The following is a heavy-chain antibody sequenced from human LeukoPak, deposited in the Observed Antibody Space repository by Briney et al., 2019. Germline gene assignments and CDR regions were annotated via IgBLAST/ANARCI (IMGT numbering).Heavy chain of an antibody. V-gene: IGHV4-39*01. CDR1: GGSIGSSSYY. J-gene: IGHJ3*02. CDR2: IYYSGST. Sequence: PSETLSLTCTVSGGSIGSSSYYWGWIRQPPGKGLEWIGSIYYSGSTYYNPSLKSRVTISVDTSKNQFSLKLSSVTAADTAVYYCARWPLTRNAFDIWGQGTMVTVSS. CDR3: ARWPLTRNAFDI.